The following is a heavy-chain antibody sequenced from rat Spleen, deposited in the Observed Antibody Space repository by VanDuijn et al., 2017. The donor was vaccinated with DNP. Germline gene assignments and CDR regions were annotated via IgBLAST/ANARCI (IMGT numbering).Heavy chain of an antibody. CDR2: ISYDGSST. CDR3: TSNPHIRTAAPFDY. Sequence: EVQLVESDGGLVQPGRSLKLSCAASGFIFSDFYMAWVRRAPTKGLEWVATISYDGSSTYYRDSVKGRFTISRDNAKSTLYLQVNSLRSEDTATYYCTSNPHIRTAAPFDYWGQGVMVTVSS. J-gene: IGHJ2*01. CDR1: GFIFSDFY. V-gene: IGHV5-29*01. D-gene: IGHD3-8*01.